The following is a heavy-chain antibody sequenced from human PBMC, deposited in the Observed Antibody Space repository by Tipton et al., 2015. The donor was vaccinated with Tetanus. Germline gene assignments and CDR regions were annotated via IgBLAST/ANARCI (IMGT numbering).Heavy chain of an antibody. V-gene: IGHV3-30*18. J-gene: IGHJ4*02. CDR2: ISYDGSNK. CDR3: AKGAYYYDSSGYYLLDY. CDR1: GFTFDDYA. D-gene: IGHD3-22*01. Sequence: SLRLSCAASGFTFDDYAMHWVRQAPGKGLEWVAVISYDGSNKYYADSVKGRFTISRDNSKNTLYLQMNSLRAEDTAVYYCAKGAYYYDSSGYYLLDYWGQGTLVTVSS.